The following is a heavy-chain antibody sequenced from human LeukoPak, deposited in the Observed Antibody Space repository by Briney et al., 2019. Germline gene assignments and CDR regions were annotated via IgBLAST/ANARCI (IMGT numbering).Heavy chain of an antibody. V-gene: IGHV4-59*11. CDR3: ARDRGIAAAGKGRGYYYMDV. D-gene: IGHD6-13*01. Sequence: PSETLSLTCTVSGGSISSHYWSWIRQPPGKGLEWLGYIYYSGSTNYNPSLKSRVTISVDTSKNQFSLKLSSVTAAYTAVYYCARDRGIAAAGKGRGYYYMDVWGKGTTVTVSS. CDR2: IYYSGST. J-gene: IGHJ6*03. CDR1: GGSISSHY.